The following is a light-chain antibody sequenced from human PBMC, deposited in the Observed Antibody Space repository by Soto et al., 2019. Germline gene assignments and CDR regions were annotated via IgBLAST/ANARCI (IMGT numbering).Light chain of an antibody. CDR1: QSVSSAY. CDR2: GSS. J-gene: IGKJ5*01. CDR3: QQYGGSPTT. V-gene: IGKV3-20*01. Sequence: EIVLTQSPGTLSLSPGERVTLSCRASQSVSSAYLAWYQQKLGQAPRLLIYGSSNRATGIPDRFSGTGSGTDFTLTISRLEPEDFAVYFCQQYGGSPTTFGQGTRLEIK.